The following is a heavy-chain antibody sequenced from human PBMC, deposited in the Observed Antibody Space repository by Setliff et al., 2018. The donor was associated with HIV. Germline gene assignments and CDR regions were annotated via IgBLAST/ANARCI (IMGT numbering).Heavy chain of an antibody. Sequence: ASVKVSCKASGYSFSNYFIHWVRQAPGQGLEWMGMIKPGTPNIARKFLRRVTMTGDTSTSTVYMELSSLRSEDTAVYYCARDPTGPTGEDYWGQGTLVTVSS. CDR1: GYSFSNYF. J-gene: IGHJ4*02. CDR2: IKPGTP. V-gene: IGHV1-46*01. D-gene: IGHD1-1*01. CDR3: ARDPTGPTGEDY.